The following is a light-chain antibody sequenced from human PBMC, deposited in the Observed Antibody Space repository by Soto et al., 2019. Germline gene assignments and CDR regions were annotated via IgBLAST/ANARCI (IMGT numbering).Light chain of an antibody. V-gene: IGLV2-14*01. CDR1: SSDIGGYKY. Sequence: SVLPQPASVSGSPGQSITISCTGTSSDIGGYKYVSWYQQHPGKAPKLMIYDVSNRPSGVSNRFSGSKSGNTATLTISGLQGEDEAEYYCSSYTGGSTYVFGTGTKATVL. CDR2: DVS. CDR3: SSYTGGSTYV. J-gene: IGLJ1*01.